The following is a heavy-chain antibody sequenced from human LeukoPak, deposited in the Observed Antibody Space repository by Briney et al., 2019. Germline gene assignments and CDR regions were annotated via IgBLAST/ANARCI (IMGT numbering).Heavy chain of an antibody. CDR3: ARHDNLYGDYYYFDY. V-gene: IGHV5-51*01. CDR1: GYSFTSYW. CDR2: IYPGDSDT. D-gene: IGHD4-17*01. J-gene: IGHJ4*02. Sequence: GESLKISCKGSGYSFTSYWIGWVRQMPGKGLEWMGIIYPGDSDTGYSPSFQGQVTISADKSISTAYLQWSSLKASDTAMYYCARHDNLYGDYYYFDYWGQGTLVTVSS.